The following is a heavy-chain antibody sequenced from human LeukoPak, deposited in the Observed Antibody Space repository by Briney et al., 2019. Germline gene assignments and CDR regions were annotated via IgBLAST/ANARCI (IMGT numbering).Heavy chain of an antibody. J-gene: IGHJ5*02. Sequence: SETLAFIRTVSGDFPKSVHDLCTSIRQHPGKGLEWIGYIYYSGSTYYNPSLKSRVTMSVDTSKNQFSLKLSSVTAAATAVYYCARGIAVAGNSFDPCGQGTLVTVSS. D-gene: IGHD6-19*01. CDR3: ARGIAVAGNSFDP. V-gene: IGHV4-31*03. CDR2: IYYSGST. CDR1: GDFPKSVHDL.